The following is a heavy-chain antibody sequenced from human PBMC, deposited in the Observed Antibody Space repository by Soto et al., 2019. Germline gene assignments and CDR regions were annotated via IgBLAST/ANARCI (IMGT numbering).Heavy chain of an antibody. D-gene: IGHD3-10*01. CDR2: IYSGGYT. CDR1: GFTVSNNY. V-gene: IGHV3-53*01. Sequence: EVQLVESGGGLIQPGGSLRLSCAVSGFTVSNNYMSWVRQAPGKGLEGVSVIYSGGYTAYGDSVKGRFTISRDNSKNTPYSQKKGPGARDPGVVFWGTRPGGGGYWGQGTLVTVSS. CDR3: GTRPGGGGY. J-gene: IGHJ4*02.